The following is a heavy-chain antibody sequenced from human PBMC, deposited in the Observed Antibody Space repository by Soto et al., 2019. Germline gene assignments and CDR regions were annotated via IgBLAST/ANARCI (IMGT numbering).Heavy chain of an antibody. CDR1: GGTFSSYT. CDR3: ANVYCSGGSCYSGASWFDP. J-gene: IGHJ5*02. CDR2: IIPILGIA. V-gene: IGHV1-69*02. Sequence: QVQLVQSGAEVKQPGSSVKVSCKASGGTFSSYTISWVRQAPGQGLEWMGRIIPILGIANYAQKFQGRVTITADKSTSTAYMELSSLRSEDTAVYYCANVYCSGGSCYSGASWFDPWGQGTLVTVSS. D-gene: IGHD2-15*01.